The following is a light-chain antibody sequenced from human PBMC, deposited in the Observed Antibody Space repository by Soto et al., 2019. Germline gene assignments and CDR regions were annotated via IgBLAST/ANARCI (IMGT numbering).Light chain of an antibody. Sequence: EIVMTQSPATLSVSPGERATLSCRASQSVSSNLAWYQQKPGQAPRLLIYGASTRATGIPARFSGSGSGTEFTLTISSLQSEDFAFYYCQYYGSSPRGTFGQGTKLEI. CDR3: QYYGSSPRGT. CDR1: QSVSSN. V-gene: IGKV3-15*01. CDR2: GAS. J-gene: IGKJ2*01.